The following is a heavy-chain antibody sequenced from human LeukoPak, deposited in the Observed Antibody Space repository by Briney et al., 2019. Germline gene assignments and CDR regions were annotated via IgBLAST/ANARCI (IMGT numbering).Heavy chain of an antibody. CDR2: IYYGGST. CDR1: GDSINSNY. V-gene: IGHV4-59*01. Sequence: PSETLSLTCSVSGDSINSNYWSWMRQPPGKGLEWIGYIYYGGSTNYNPSLKSRVTISVDTSKNQFSLKLSSVTAADTAVYYCATGYCSGGSCLFDYWGQGTLVTVSS. D-gene: IGHD2-15*01. CDR3: ATGYCSGGSCLFDY. J-gene: IGHJ4*02.